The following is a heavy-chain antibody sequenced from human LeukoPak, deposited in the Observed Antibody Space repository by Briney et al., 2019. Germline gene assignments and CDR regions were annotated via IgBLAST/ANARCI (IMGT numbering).Heavy chain of an antibody. J-gene: IGHJ6*03. D-gene: IGHD2-2*01. CDR1: GFTFSSYW. CDR3: ADCSKGYMDV. V-gene: IGHV3-23*01. CDR2: ISGSGGST. Sequence: PGGSLRLSCAASGFTFSSYWMHWVRQAPGKGLVWVSAISGSGGSTYYADSVKGRFTISRDNSKNTLYLQMNSLRAEDTAVYYCADCSKGYMDVWGKGTTVTVSS.